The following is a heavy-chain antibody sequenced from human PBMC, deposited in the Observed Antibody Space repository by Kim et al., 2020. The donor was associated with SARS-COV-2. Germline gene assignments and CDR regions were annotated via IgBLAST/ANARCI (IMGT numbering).Heavy chain of an antibody. CDR2: IYTSGMT. CDR3: ARIYGDYHLYAMDV. J-gene: IGHJ6*02. V-gene: IGHV3-53*04. D-gene: IGHD4-17*01. CDR1: GFIVSSNY. Sequence: GGSLRLSCAASGFIVSSNYMSWVRQAPGKELDWVSVIYTSGMTDYADSVKGRFTISRHDSENTVSLQLNSLRTEDTAVYYCARIYGDYHLYAMDVWGQGTTVTVSS.